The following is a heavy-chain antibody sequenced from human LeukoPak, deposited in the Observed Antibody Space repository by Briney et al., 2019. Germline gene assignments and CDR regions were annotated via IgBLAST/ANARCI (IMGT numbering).Heavy chain of an antibody. Sequence: GGSLRLSCAASGFPFSTYGIHWVRQAPGKGLEGVALISYDGSNKYYADSVKGRFTISRDNSKNTLYLQMNSLRPEDTAVYYCAKGRPPLGIAVPEFDYWGQGTLVTVSS. J-gene: IGHJ4*02. CDR2: ISYDGSNK. CDR1: GFPFSTYG. D-gene: IGHD6-19*01. V-gene: IGHV3-30*18. CDR3: AKGRPPLGIAVPEFDY.